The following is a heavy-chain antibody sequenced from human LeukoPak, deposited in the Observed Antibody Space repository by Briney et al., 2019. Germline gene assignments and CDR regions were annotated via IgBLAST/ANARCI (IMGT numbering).Heavy chain of an antibody. CDR3: VKAQYDFWSGLDY. CDR2: VNSNGGTT. J-gene: IGHJ4*02. Sequence: GGSLRLSCSASGFIFSNYAMDWVRQAPGKGLEYVSSVNSNGGTTYYADSVKDRFTISRVNSKNTLYLQMSSLRPEDTAVYYCVKAQYDFWSGLDYWGQGTLVTVSS. D-gene: IGHD3-3*01. CDR1: GFIFSNYA. V-gene: IGHV3-64*03.